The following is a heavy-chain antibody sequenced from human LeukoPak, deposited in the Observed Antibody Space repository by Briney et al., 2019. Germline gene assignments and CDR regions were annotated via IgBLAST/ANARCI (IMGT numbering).Heavy chain of an antibody. Sequence: ASVKVSCKASGGTFSSYAISWVRQAPGQGLEWMGWINTNTGNPTYAQGFTGRFVFSLDTSVSTAYLQISSLKAEDTAVYYCASGGRRVGYDSFDYWGQGTLVTVSS. CDR2: INTNTGNP. D-gene: IGHD5-12*01. CDR3: ASGGRRVGYDSFDY. CDR1: GGTFSSYA. J-gene: IGHJ4*02. V-gene: IGHV7-4-1*02.